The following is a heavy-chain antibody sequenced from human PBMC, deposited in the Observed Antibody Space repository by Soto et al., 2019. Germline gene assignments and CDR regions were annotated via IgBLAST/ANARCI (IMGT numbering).Heavy chain of an antibody. Sequence: GGSLRLSCAASGFTFSSYWIHWVRQAPGKGLVWVSRINGDGSSTSYADSVKGRFTISRDNAENTLFLQMNSLRAEDTAIYYCARAAFGSSTWYDYWGQGTLVTVSS. CDR3: ARAAFGSSTWYDY. J-gene: IGHJ4*02. CDR1: GFTFSSYW. CDR2: INGDGSST. V-gene: IGHV3-74*01. D-gene: IGHD6-13*01.